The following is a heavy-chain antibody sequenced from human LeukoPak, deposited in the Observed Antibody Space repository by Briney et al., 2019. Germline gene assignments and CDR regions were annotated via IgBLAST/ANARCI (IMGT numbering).Heavy chain of an antibody. V-gene: IGHV3-11*05. CDR1: GFTFSDYY. CDR3: ARDGGGYNPRRVDY. D-gene: IGHD5-24*01. CDR2: ISSSSSYT. J-gene: IGHJ4*02. Sequence: GGSLRLSCAASGFTFSDYYMSWIRQAPGKGLEWVSHISSSSSYTNYADSAKGRFTISRDNAKKSLYLQMNSLRAEDTAVYYCARDGGGYNPRRVDYWGQGTLVTVSS.